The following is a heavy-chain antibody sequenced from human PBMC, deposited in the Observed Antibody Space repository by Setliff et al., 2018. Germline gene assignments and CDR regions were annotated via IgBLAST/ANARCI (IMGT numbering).Heavy chain of an antibody. D-gene: IGHD1-26*01. Sequence: GGSLRLSCAASGYTSSSYAMTWVRQAPGKGLEWVSIISASGDTTYYADSVKGRFTISRDNSKNTLYLQMNSLRAEDTAVYYCCSGSYLLVYWGQGSLVTVSS. CDR3: CSGSYLLVY. CDR2: ISASGDTT. V-gene: IGHV3-23*01. J-gene: IGHJ4*02. CDR1: GYTSSSYA.